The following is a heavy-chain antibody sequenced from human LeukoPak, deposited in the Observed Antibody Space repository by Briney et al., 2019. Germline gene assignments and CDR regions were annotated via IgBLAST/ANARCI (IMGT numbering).Heavy chain of an antibody. CDR3: AGLLMDPMPSDY. CDR2: ISSSGSTI. Sequence: GGSLRLSCAASGFTFSSYEMNWVRQAPGKGLEWVSYISSSGSTIYYADSVKGRFTISRDNAKNSLYLQMNSLRAEDTAVYYCAGLLMDPMPSDYWGQGTLVTVSS. CDR1: GFTFSSYE. D-gene: IGHD2-2*01. V-gene: IGHV3-48*03. J-gene: IGHJ4*02.